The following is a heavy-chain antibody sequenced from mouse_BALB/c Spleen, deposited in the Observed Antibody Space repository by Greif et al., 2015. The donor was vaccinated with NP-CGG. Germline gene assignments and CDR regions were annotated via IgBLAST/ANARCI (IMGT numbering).Heavy chain of an antibody. CDR1: GFSLTSYG. Sequence: VMLVESGPGLVAPSQSLSITCTVSGFSLTSYGVHWVRQPPGKGLEWLVVIWRDGSTTYNSALKSRLSISKDNSKSQVFLKMNSLQTDDTAMYYCARKGYGNYEGAMDYWGQGTSVTVSS. J-gene: IGHJ4*01. D-gene: IGHD2-10*02. CDR3: ARKGYGNYEGAMDY. CDR2: IWRDGST. V-gene: IGHV2-6*02.